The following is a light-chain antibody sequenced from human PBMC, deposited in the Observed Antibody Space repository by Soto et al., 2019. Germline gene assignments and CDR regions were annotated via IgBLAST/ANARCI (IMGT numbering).Light chain of an antibody. CDR1: QSISSY. CDR2: AAS. Sequence: IQMTLSPSSLSASVGDRVTITCRASQSISSYLNWYQQKPGKAPKLLIYAASSLQSGVPARFSGSGSGTEFTLTISSLQPDDFATYYCQQYNTYSTFGQGTRLEL. J-gene: IGKJ5*01. CDR3: QQYNTYST. V-gene: IGKV1-39*01.